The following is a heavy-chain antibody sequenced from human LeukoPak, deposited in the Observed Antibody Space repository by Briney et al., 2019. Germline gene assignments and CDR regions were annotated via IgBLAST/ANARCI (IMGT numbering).Heavy chain of an antibody. D-gene: IGHD3-10*01. Sequence: GASVKVSCKASGYTFTGYYMHWVRQAPGQGLEWMGWINPNSGGTNYAQKFQGRVTMARDTSISTAYMELSRLRSDDTAVYYCARLTYYYGSGNVSWGQGTLVTVSS. J-gene: IGHJ4*02. CDR2: INPNSGGT. CDR1: GYTFTGYY. V-gene: IGHV1-2*02. CDR3: ARLTYYYGSGNVS.